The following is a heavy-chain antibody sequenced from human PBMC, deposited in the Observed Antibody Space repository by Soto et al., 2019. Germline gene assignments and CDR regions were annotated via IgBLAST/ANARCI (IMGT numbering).Heavy chain of an antibody. CDR3: ARESGFDTGGYPYYFDY. V-gene: IGHV4-59*01. J-gene: IGHJ4*02. D-gene: IGHD2-8*02. CDR2: IYYSGST. Sequence: PSETLCLTCTVSGGSITWYHWSWIRQPPGKGLEWIGSIYYSGSTGYNPSLKSRVTISVDTSKNQFSLNLNSVTAADTAVYYCARESGFDTGGYPYYFDYWGQGALVTVSS. CDR1: GGSITWYH.